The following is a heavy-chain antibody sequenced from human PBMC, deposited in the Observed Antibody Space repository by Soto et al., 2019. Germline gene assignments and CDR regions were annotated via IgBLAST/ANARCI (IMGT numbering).Heavy chain of an antibody. CDR3: ARSSEVTTWFD. D-gene: IGHD4-17*01. Sequence: SETLSLTCTVSGGSISSSSYYWGWIRQPPGKGLEWIGSIYYSGSTNYNPSLKSRVTISVDTSKNQFSLKLSSVTAADTAVYYCARSSEVTTWFDWGQGTLVTVSS. J-gene: IGHJ4*02. CDR1: GGSISSSSYY. CDR2: IYYSGST. V-gene: IGHV4-39*01.